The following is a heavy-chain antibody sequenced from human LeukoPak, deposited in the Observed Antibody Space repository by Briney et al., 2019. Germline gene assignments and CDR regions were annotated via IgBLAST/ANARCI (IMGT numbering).Heavy chain of an antibody. CDR2: IIPIFGTA. J-gene: IGHJ6*03. CDR3: AGGPWGYYYYMDV. Sequence: SVKVSCKASGGTFSSYAISWVRQAPGQGLEWMGGIIPIFGTANYAQKFQGRVTITTDESTSTAYMELSSLRSEDTAVYYCAGGPWGYYYYMDVWGKGTTVTVSS. CDR1: GGTFSSYA. D-gene: IGHD3-16*01. V-gene: IGHV1-69*05.